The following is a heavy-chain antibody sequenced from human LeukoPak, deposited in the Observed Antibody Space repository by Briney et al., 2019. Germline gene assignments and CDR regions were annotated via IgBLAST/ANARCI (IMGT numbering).Heavy chain of an antibody. D-gene: IGHD6-19*01. CDR2: ISGSGGST. V-gene: IGHV3-23*01. Sequence: GGSLRLSCAASGFTFSSYAMSWVRQAPGKGLEWVSAISGSGGSTYYAGSVKGRFTISRDNSKNTLYRQMNSLRAEDTAVYYCAKAAGIAVAGTGGYWGQGTLVTVSS. CDR1: GFTFSSYA. J-gene: IGHJ4*02. CDR3: AKAAGIAVAGTGGY.